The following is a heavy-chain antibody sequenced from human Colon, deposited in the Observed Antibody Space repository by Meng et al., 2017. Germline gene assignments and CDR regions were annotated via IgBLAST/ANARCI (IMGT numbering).Heavy chain of an antibody. CDR1: GLTFYSHA. V-gene: IGHV3-23*01. D-gene: IGHD6-13*01. CDR3: AKRLWAAAGTGGPFDY. J-gene: IGHJ4*02. Sequence: GGSLRLSCTASGLTFYSHAMNWVRQAPGKGLEWDSGISGDGVDTVYADSVRGRFTISRDNSKNTLYLQMNSLRDEDTAVYYCAKRLWAAAGTGGPFDYWGQGTLVTVSS. CDR2: ISGDGVDT.